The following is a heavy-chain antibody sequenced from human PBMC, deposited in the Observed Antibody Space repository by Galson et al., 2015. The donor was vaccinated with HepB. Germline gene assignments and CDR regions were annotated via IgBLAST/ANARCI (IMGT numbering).Heavy chain of an antibody. CDR1: GGSISSYY. J-gene: IGHJ3*02. CDR2: IYYSGST. CDR3: ARGQLWLVDAFDI. Sequence: SETLSLTCTVSGGSISSYYWSWIRQPPGKGLEWIGYIYYSGSTNYNPSLKSRVTISVDTSKNQFSLKLSSVTAADTAVYYCARGQLWLVDAFDIWRQVTMVTVST. V-gene: IGHV4-59*01. D-gene: IGHD6-19*01.